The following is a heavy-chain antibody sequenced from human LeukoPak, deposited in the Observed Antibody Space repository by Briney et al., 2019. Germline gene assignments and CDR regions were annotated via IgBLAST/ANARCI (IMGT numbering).Heavy chain of an antibody. D-gene: IGHD2-15*01. CDR1: AFIFSDYS. V-gene: IGHV3-48*01. CDR3: ARDRLTSGSYFFDY. CDR2: ISGRSSTI. Sequence: GGSLRLSCAASAFIFSDYSMNWVRQAPGKGLEWISYISGRSSTIYYADSVRGRFTISRDNAKNSMYLQMNSLRAEDTAVYYCARDRLTSGSYFFDYWGQGTLVPVSS. J-gene: IGHJ4*02.